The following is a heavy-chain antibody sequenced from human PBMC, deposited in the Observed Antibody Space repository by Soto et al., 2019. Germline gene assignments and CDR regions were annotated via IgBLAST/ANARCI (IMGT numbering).Heavy chain of an antibody. D-gene: IGHD3-3*01. Sequence: EVQLLESGGGLVQPGGSLRLSCAASGFTFSSYAMSWVRQAPGKGLEWVSAISGSGGSTYYADSVKGRFTISRDNSKNTLYRQMNSLRADDTAVYYCAKDQLDDWPTSSVDVWGQGTTVTVSS. CDR1: GFTFSSYA. CDR3: AKDQLDDWPTSSVDV. J-gene: IGHJ6*02. V-gene: IGHV3-23*01. CDR2: ISGSGGST.